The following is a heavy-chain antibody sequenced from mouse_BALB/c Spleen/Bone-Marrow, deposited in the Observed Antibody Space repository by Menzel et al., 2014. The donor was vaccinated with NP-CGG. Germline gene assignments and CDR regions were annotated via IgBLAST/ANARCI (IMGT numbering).Heavy chain of an antibody. CDR1: GYVFSTYW. CDR2: IXPGDGDT. D-gene: IGHD2-1*01. Sequence: QVQLQQSGAELVRPGSSVKISCKASGYVFSTYWMNWVKQRPGQGLERIGQIXPGDGDTNYNGKFKDKVILTADKSSSTAYIQLSSLTSEDSAVYFCARSGKGAMDYWGQGTSVTVSS. CDR3: ARSGKGAMDY. J-gene: IGHJ4*01. V-gene: IGHV1-80*01.